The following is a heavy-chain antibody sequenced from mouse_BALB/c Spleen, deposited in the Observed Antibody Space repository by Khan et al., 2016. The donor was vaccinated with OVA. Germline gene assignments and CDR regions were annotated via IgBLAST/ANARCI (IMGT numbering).Heavy chain of an antibody. D-gene: IGHD1-1*01. Sequence: EVQLQESGPELVKPGTSVKISCKASGYSFTGYFMNWVMQSHGKSLEWIGRINPHIGETLYNPKFKGKATLTADESSSTAHMALRSLASEDSAVYYCTRIYRSDFDYWGQGTTLTVAS. CDR1: GYSFTGYF. V-gene: IGHV1-20*02. CDR3: TRIYRSDFDY. J-gene: IGHJ2*01. CDR2: INPHIGET.